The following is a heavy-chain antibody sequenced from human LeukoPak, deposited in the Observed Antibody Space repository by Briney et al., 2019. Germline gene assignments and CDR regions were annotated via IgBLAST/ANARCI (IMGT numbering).Heavy chain of an antibody. J-gene: IGHJ4*02. CDR3: ARDSSSPLDY. D-gene: IGHD6-6*01. CDR2: IYYSGST. CDR1: GVSMDDYF. V-gene: IGHV4-30-4*01. Sequence: SEALSLTCTVSGVSMDDYFWNWIRQTPGKGLEWIGYIYYSGSTYYNPSLKSRVTISVDTSKNQFSLKLSSVTAADTAVYYCARDSSSPLDYWGQGTLVTVSS.